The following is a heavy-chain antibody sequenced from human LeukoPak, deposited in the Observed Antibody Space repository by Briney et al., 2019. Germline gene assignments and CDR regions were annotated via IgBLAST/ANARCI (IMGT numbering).Heavy chain of an antibody. Sequence: GGSLRLSCVASGFTFSNYAMNWVRQAPGKGLEWVGRIKSKTDGGTTDYAAPVKGRFTISRDDSKNTLYLQMNSLKTEDTAVYYCTTGRYGSGRKGFDYWGQGTLVTVSS. CDR3: TTGRYGSGRKGFDY. D-gene: IGHD3-10*01. CDR2: IKSKTDGGTT. J-gene: IGHJ4*02. CDR1: GFTFSNYA. V-gene: IGHV3-15*01.